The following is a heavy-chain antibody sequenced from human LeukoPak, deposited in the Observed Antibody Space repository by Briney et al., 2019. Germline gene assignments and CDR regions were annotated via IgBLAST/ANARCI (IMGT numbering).Heavy chain of an antibody. D-gene: IGHD6-19*01. CDR2: IKQDGSEK. CDR3: ARIRYSSDWVRGGHFDY. Sequence: GGSLRLSCAASGFTFSSYWMSWVRQAPGKGLEWVANIKQDGSEKYYVDSVKGRFTISRDNAKNSLYLQMNSLRAEDTAVYYCARIRYSSDWVRGGHFDYWGQGTLVTVSS. CDR1: GFTFSSYW. J-gene: IGHJ4*02. V-gene: IGHV3-7*01.